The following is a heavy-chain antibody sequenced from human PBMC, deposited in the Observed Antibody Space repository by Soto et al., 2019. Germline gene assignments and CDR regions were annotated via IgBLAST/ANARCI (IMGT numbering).Heavy chain of an antibody. D-gene: IGHD6-13*01. CDR3: ARGAGAAASYYYYGMDV. CDR1: GGSFSGYY. CDR2: INHSGST. V-gene: IGHV4-34*01. J-gene: IGHJ6*02. Sequence: SETLSLTCAVYGGSFSGYYWSWIRQPPGKGLEWIGEINHSGSTNYNPSLKSRVTISVDTSKNQFSLKLSSVTAADTAVYYCARGAGAAASYYYYGMDVWGQGTTVT.